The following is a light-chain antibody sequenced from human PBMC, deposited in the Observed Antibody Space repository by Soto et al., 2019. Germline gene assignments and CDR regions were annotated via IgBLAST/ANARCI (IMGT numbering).Light chain of an antibody. CDR2: WAS. J-gene: IGKJ4*01. CDR1: QSVLYSSNNKNY. Sequence: DIVMTQSPDSLAVSLGERATINCKSSQSVLYSSNNKNYLAWYQQKPGQPPKLLIYWASTRESGLPDRFSGSGSATDFTLTISSLQAEDVAVYYCQQYYTNALTFGGGTKVGVK. CDR3: QQYYTNALT. V-gene: IGKV4-1*01.